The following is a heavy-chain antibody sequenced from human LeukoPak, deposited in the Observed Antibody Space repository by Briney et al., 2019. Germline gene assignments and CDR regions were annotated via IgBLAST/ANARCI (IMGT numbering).Heavy chain of an antibody. Sequence: PGGSLRLSCAASGFTFTFYSMNWVRQAPGKGLEWFSYISSSSSTIYFADSVKGRFTISRDNAKNSLYLQMNSLRAEDTAVYYCARDGVYGMDVWGQGTTVTVSS. J-gene: IGHJ6*02. CDR3: ARDGVYGMDV. CDR1: GFTFTFYS. CDR2: ISSSSSTI. V-gene: IGHV3-48*01. D-gene: IGHD3-3*01.